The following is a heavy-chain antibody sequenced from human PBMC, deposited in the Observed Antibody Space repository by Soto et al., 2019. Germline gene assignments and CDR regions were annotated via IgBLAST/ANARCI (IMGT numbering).Heavy chain of an antibody. CDR2: SNPSGGDT. Sequence: ASVKVSCKASGYTFTNFFIHWVRLAPGQGLEWMGISNPSGGDTTYAHKFQGMVTMTGDMSTSTVYMDLSSLRFEDTEVYYCARDRRYCSGTSCFTFLEPDYWGQGTLVTVSS. CDR3: ARDRRYCSGTSCFTFLEPDY. CDR1: GYTFTNFF. J-gene: IGHJ4*02. D-gene: IGHD2-2*02. V-gene: IGHV1-46*01.